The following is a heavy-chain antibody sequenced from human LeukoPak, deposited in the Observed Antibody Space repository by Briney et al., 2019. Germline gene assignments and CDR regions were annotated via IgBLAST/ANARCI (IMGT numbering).Heavy chain of an antibody. CDR3: ARGSRRKGRAPNWFDP. Sequence: PSETLSLTCAVTGGSISTYYWSWIRQPPGKGLEWIGYIFYSGSTNYNPSLKSRVTISVDTSKNQFSLKLSSVTAADTAVYYCARGSRRKGRAPNWFDPWGQGTLVTVSS. V-gene: IGHV4-59*12. CDR1: GGSISTYY. J-gene: IGHJ5*02. CDR2: IFYSGST. D-gene: IGHD1-14*01.